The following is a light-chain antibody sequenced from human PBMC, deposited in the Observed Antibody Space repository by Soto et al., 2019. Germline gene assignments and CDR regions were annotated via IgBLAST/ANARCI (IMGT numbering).Light chain of an antibody. V-gene: IGLV4-69*01. J-gene: IGLJ7*01. CDR2: INSDGSH. CDR1: SGHSSYA. Sequence: QSVLTQSPSASASLGASVRLTCTLSSGHSSYAIAWHQQQPEKGPRYLMKINSDGSHRKGDGIPDRFSGSSSGAERYLTISSLQSEDEADYYCQTWGTGPWVFGGGTQLTVL. CDR3: QTWGTGPWV.